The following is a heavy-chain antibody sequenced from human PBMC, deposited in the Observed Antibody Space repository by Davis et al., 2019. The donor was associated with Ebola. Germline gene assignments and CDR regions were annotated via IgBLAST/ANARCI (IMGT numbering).Heavy chain of an antibody. Sequence: AASVKVSCKASGYTFTRYGISWVRQAPGQGLEWMGRINSYHGDANYAQKFQGRVTMTTDTSASTVYMDLTSLTSDDTAVYFCARSRTFADYYFGMDVWGQGTTVTVSS. CDR1: GYTFTRYG. CDR2: INSYHGDA. CDR3: ARSRTFADYYFGMDV. V-gene: IGHV1-18*04. D-gene: IGHD2-2*01. J-gene: IGHJ6*02.